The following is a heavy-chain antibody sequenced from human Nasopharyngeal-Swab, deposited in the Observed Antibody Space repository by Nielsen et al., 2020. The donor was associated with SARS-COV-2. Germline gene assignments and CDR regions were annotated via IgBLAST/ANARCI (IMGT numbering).Heavy chain of an antibody. CDR2: IKQDGSEK. J-gene: IGHJ4*02. CDR1: GFTFSNYW. D-gene: IGHD2-15*01. V-gene: IGHV3-7*01. Sequence: GESLKISCAASGFTFSNYWMSWVRPAPGKGLEWVANIKQDGSEKHYVDSVKGLFTISRDNAKNSLYLQMNSLRAADTAVYYCARVSGMSGYCSGGSCYFDYWGQGTLVTVSS. CDR3: ARVSGMSGYCSGGSCYFDY.